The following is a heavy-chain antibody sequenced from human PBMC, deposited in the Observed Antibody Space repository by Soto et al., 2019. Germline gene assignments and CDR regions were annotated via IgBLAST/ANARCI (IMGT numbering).Heavy chain of an antibody. D-gene: IGHD6-19*01. Sequence: QLQLQESGPGLVKPSETLSLTCTVSGGSISSSSYYWGWIRQPPGKGLEWIGSIYYSGSTYYNPSLKSRVTISVDTSKNQFSLKLSSVTAADTAVYYCARPYGSGWVSVDYWGQGTLVTVSS. CDR2: IYYSGST. CDR3: ARPYGSGWVSVDY. CDR1: GGSISSSSYY. V-gene: IGHV4-39*01. J-gene: IGHJ4*02.